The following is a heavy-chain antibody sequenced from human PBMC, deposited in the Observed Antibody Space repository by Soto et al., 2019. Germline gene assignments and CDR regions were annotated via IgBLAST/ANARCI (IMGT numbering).Heavy chain of an antibody. V-gene: IGHV1-18*01. CDR1: GYTLNTYG. J-gene: IGHJ4*02. CDR3: ARGTYFDY. CDR2: ISANNDHT. Sequence: QVQLVQSGAEVKKPGASVKVSCKASGYTLNTYGITWVRQAPGQGLEWMGWISANNDHTNKPQKLQGRVTMTTDTSTRTASMELRSLTSDDTAVYYCARGTYFDYWGQGTLVTVSS.